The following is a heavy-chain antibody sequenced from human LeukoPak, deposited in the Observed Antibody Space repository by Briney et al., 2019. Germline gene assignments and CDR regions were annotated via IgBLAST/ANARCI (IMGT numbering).Heavy chain of an antibody. CDR3: AKLVYGDYGYYFDY. CDR1: GFTFSSYA. D-gene: IGHD4-17*01. CDR2: ISGSGGST. J-gene: IGHJ4*02. V-gene: IGHV3-23*01. Sequence: GGSLRLSCAASGFTFSSYAMSWVRQAPGKGLEWASAISGSGGSTYYADSVKGRFTISRDNSKNTLYLQMNSLRAEDTAVYYCAKLVYGDYGYYFDYWGQGTLVTVSS.